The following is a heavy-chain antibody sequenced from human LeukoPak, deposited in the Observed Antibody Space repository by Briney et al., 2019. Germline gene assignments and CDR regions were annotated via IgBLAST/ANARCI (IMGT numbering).Heavy chain of an antibody. V-gene: IGHV4-4*07. J-gene: IGHJ4*02. CDR3: AREKLRFLEWFEHFDY. D-gene: IGHD3-3*01. CDR1: GGSISSYY. Sequence: SETLSLTCTVSGGSISSYYWSWIRQPAGEGLEWIGRIYTSGSTNYNPSLKSRVTMSVDTSKNQFSLKLSSVTAADMAVYYCAREKLRFLEWFEHFDYWGQGTLVTVSS. CDR2: IYTSGST.